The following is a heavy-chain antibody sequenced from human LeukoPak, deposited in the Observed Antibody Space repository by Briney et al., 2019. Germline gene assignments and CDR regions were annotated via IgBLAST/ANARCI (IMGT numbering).Heavy chain of an antibody. D-gene: IGHD5-24*01. CDR2: INYSGST. Sequence: SETLSLTCTVSGGSLTRYHWGWIRQPPGKGLEWIGYINYSGSTNYSPSLESRVTISLDTSKNQFSLQLSSVTAADTAVYYCARHVTISGPYDASDIWGQGTMVTVSP. CDR3: ARHVTISGPYDASDI. J-gene: IGHJ3*02. CDR1: GGSLTRYH. V-gene: IGHV4-59*08.